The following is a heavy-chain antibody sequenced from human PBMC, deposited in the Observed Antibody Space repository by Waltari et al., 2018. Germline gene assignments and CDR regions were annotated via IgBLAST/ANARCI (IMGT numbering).Heavy chain of an antibody. V-gene: IGHV1-8*01. CDR3: ASRGPGDYDSSGYLNWFDP. J-gene: IGHJ5*02. D-gene: IGHD3-22*01. CDR2: MNPNSGNT. Sequence: QVQLVQSGAEVKKPGASVKVSCKASGYTFTSYDINWVRQATGHGIDGMGWMNPNSGNTGYAQKFQGRVTMTRNTSISTAYMELSSLRSEDTAVYYCASRGPGDYDSSGYLNWFDPWGQGTLVTVSS. CDR1: GYTFTSYD.